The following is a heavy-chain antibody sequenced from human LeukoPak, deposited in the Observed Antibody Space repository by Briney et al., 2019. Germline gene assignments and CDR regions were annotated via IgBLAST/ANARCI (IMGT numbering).Heavy chain of an antibody. D-gene: IGHD2-15*01. V-gene: IGHV4-59*08. CDR3: GRQSVVATRYYYYYGMDV. CDR2: IYYSGST. Sequence: SETLSLTCTVSGGSISSYYWSWIRQPPGKGLEWIGYIYYSGSTNYNPSLKSRVTISVDTSKNQFSLKLSSVTAADTAVYYCGRQSVVATRYYYYYGMDVWGQGTTVTVSS. CDR1: GGSISSYY. J-gene: IGHJ6*02.